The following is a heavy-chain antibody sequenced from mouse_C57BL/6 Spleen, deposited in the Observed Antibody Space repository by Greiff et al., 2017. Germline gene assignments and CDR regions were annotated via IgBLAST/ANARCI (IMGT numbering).Heavy chain of an antibody. J-gene: IGHJ4*01. CDR3: ARRDYDYDDYAMDY. Sequence: VQLQQSGAELVKPGASVKISCKASGYAFSSYWMNWVKQRPGKGLEWIGQIYPGDGDTNYNGKFKGKATLTADKSSSTAYMQLSSLTSEDSAVYFGARRDYDYDDYAMDYWGQGTSVTVSS. V-gene: IGHV1-80*01. CDR1: GYAFSSYW. D-gene: IGHD2-4*01. CDR2: IYPGDGDT.